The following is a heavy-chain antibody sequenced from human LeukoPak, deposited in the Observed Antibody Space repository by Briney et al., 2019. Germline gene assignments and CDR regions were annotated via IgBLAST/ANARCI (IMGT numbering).Heavy chain of an antibody. CDR1: GFTFSSYS. J-gene: IGHJ4*02. Sequence: GGSLRLSCAASGFTFSSYSMSWVRQAPGKGLEWVSYITSSSSPTYYADSVQGRFTISRDNAKNSLFLQMNSLRAEDTAVYYCAISSSGAKDYWGQGTLVTVSS. CDR2: ITSSSSPT. V-gene: IGHV3-48*01. D-gene: IGHD1-26*01. CDR3: AISSSGAKDY.